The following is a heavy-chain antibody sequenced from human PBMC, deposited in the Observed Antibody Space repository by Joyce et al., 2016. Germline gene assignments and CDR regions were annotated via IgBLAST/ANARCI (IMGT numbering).Heavy chain of an antibody. V-gene: IGHV2-70*15. J-gene: IGHJ5*01. D-gene: IGHD4-17*01. Sequence: QVTLRESGPALVKPTQTLTLTCTFSGFSLKTIGVSVNWIRQPPGKALEWLERIDWDDDKYYKTSLKNRLAISQDTAKNQVILTMTNVDSFDTATYYCARNGELDSWGQGLRVIVSS. CDR1: GFSLKTIGVS. CDR2: IDWDDDK. CDR3: ARNGELDS.